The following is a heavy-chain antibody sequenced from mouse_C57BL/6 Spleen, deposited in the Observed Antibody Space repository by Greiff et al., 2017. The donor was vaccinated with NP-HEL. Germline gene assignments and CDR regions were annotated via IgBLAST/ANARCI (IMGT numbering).Heavy chain of an antibody. CDR2: IYPGDGDT. Sequence: QVQLKQSGAELVKPGASVKISCKASGYAFSSYWMNWVKQRPGKGLEWIGQIYPGDGDTNYTGTFKGKATLTADKSSSTAYMQLGSLTSEDSAVYFCARWAEAAMDYWGQGTSVTVSS. J-gene: IGHJ4*01. CDR3: ARWAEAAMDY. V-gene: IGHV1-80*01. CDR1: GYAFSSYW.